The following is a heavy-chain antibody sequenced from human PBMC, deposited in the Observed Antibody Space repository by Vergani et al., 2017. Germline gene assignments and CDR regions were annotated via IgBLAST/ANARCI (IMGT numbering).Heavy chain of an antibody. D-gene: IGHD6-13*01. Sequence: QVQLQESGPGLVRPSQTLSLTCTVSCGSISSGSYYLSWFRQPAGKGLEWIGRFYTGGGTSYNPSLKSRVTISVDTSKNQFSLQLSSVTAADTAVYYCARDPLYSTTWPFLLLDMDVWGQGTTVTVSS. CDR1: CGSISSGSYY. CDR2: FYTGGGT. CDR3: ARDPLYSTTWPFLLLDMDV. V-gene: IGHV4-61*02. J-gene: IGHJ6*02.